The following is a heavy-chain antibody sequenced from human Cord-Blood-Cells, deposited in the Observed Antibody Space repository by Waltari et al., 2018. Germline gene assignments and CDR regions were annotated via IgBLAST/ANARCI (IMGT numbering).Heavy chain of an antibody. Sequence: QVQLVQSGAEVKKPGASVKVSCKASGYTFTSYGISWVRQAPGQRLEWMGWISAYNGNTNYEKKLQGRGTMTTDTSTGTAYMGLRRLRSDDTTVYYCAREDRGFRESYYYYCMDVWGQGTTVTVSS. CDR1: GYTFTSYG. CDR2: ISAYNGNT. CDR3: AREDRGFRESYYYYCMDV. J-gene: IGHJ6*02. D-gene: IGHD3-10*01. V-gene: IGHV1-18*01.